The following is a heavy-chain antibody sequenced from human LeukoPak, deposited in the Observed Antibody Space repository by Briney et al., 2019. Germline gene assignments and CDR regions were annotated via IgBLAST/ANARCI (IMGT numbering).Heavy chain of an antibody. CDR3: ARDGDFWSVRFRDAFDI. Sequence: PGGSLRLSCAASGFTFSSYSMNWVRQAPGKGLEWVSSISSSSSYIYYADSVKGRFTISRDNAKNSLYLQMNSLRAEDTAVYYCARDGDFWSVRFRDAFDIWGQGTMVTVSS. V-gene: IGHV3-21*01. CDR1: GFTFSSYS. CDR2: ISSSSSYI. D-gene: IGHD3-3*01. J-gene: IGHJ3*02.